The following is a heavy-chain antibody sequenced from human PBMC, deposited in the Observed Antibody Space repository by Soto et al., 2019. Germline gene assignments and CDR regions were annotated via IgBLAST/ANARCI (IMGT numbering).Heavy chain of an antibody. J-gene: IGHJ4*02. CDR2: ISPRNGYT. V-gene: IGHV1-18*01. CDR1: SYAFGNCG. Sequence: ASVKVSCNPCSYAFGNCGVKWVRQAPGGGLGYMGWISPRNGYTNFPQHFKDSVTMTTDTSTNTAYMEVRSLKSDDTAVYYCARDKNRPFYPSYVDYWGQGALVTVSS. D-gene: IGHD3-16*01. CDR3: ARDKNRPFYPSYVDY.